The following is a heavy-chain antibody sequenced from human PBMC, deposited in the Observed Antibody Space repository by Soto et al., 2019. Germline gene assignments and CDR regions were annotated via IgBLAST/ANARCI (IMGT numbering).Heavy chain of an antibody. J-gene: IGHJ5*01. CDR1: GFTFSAYS. Sequence: EVQLVESGGGLVKTGGPLRLSCVGSGFTFSAYSMNWVRQAPGKGLEWVSSISASGGTANLADSVEGRCTISRDNSKSTLYLQMNSLRAEDTAVYYCAKLTYPSDSTGYYYERVSGWIDSWGQGTLVTVSS. V-gene: IGHV3-23*04. CDR3: AKLTYPSDSTGYYYERVSGWIDS. D-gene: IGHD3-22*01. CDR2: ISASGGTA.